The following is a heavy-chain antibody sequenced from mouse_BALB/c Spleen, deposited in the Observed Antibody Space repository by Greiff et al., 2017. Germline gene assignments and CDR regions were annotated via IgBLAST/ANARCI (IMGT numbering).Heavy chain of an antibody. Sequence: VKLMESGPGLVQPSQSLSITCTVSGFSLTSYGVHWVRQSPGKGLEWLGVIWSGGSTDYNAAFISRLSISKDNSKSQVFFKMNSLQANDTAIYYCARITTVVEGDAMDYWGQGTSVTVSS. V-gene: IGHV2-2*02. J-gene: IGHJ4*01. CDR1: GFSLTSYG. CDR2: IWSGGST. CDR3: ARITTVVEGDAMDY. D-gene: IGHD1-1*01.